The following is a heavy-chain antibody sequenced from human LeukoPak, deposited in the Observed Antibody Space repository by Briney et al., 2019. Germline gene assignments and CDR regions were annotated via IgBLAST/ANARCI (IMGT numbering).Heavy chain of an antibody. Sequence: PGGSLRLSCAASGFTFSSYWMHWVRQAPGKGLVWVSRINTDGSSTSYADSVKGRFTISRDNAKNTLYLQMNSLRAEDTAVYYCARNFYETTGFYYDAFDIWGQGTAVTVSS. J-gene: IGHJ3*02. CDR3: ARNFYETTGFYYDAFDI. V-gene: IGHV3-74*01. CDR1: GFTFSSYW. D-gene: IGHD3-22*01. CDR2: INTDGSST.